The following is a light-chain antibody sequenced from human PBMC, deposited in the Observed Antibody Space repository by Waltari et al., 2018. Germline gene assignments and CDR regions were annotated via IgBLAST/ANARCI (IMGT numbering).Light chain of an antibody. J-gene: IGKJ1*01. V-gene: IGKV1-8*01. CDR2: ASS. CDR1: QGISSY. Sequence: AIGITQSPSSLSASTGDRVTITCRASQGISSYLAWYQQKPGKAPKLRIYASSTLQSGVPSRFSGSGSGTDFTLTISCLQSEDFATYYCQQYYSDPPTFGQGTKVEIK. CDR3: QQYYSDPPT.